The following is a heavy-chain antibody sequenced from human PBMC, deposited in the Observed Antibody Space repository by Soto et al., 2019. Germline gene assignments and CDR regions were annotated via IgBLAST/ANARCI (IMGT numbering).Heavy chain of an antibody. D-gene: IGHD7-27*01. V-gene: IGHV4-34*01. CDR1: GGSFSGYY. Sequence: QVQLQQWGAGLLKPSETLSLTCAVYGGSFSGYYWSWIRQPPGKGLEWIGEINHSGSTNYNPSLTGRVTIAAGTSKNQFSLKLSSVTAAVTAVYYCARGWGRIFDYWGQGPLVTVSS. J-gene: IGHJ4*02. CDR3: ARGWGRIFDY. CDR2: INHSGST.